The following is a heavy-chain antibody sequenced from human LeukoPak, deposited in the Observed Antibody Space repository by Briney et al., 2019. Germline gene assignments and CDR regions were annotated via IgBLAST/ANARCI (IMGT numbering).Heavy chain of an antibody. D-gene: IGHD6-6*01. CDR2: IEEDGSDK. V-gene: IGHV3-7*01. CDR1: GFAFSSHW. J-gene: IGHJ4*02. CDR3: ARGARQPEN. Sequence: GGSLRLSCVASGFAFSSHWMTWVRQAPGKDLEWVANIEEDGSDKYYVDSLKGRFTISRDNAKNSLFLQMNSLRAEDTAVYYCARGARQPENWGQGTLVTVSS.